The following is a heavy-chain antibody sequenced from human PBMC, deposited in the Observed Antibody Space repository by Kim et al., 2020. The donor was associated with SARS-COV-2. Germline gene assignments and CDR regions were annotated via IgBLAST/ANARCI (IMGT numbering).Heavy chain of an antibody. V-gene: IGHV4-59*01. CDR3: ARVSAYYDILTGYRYYFDY. D-gene: IGHD3-9*01. CDR1: GGSISSYY. Sequence: SETLSLTCTVSGGSISSYYWSWIRQPPGKGLEWIGYIYYSGSTNYNPSLKSRVTISVDTSKNQFSLKLSSVTAADTAVYYCARVSAYYDILTGYRYYFDYWGQGTLVTVSS. J-gene: IGHJ4*02. CDR2: IYYSGST.